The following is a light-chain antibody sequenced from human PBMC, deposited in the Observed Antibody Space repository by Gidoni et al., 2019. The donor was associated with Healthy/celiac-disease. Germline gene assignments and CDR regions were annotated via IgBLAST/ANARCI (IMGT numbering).Light chain of an antibody. V-gene: IGKV3-11*01. CDR1: QSVSSY. J-gene: IGKJ2*01. CDR2: DAS. CDR3: QQRSNWPLMYT. Sequence: VLPPSPASLSFSPGERATLSCRASQSVSSYLAWYQQKPGQAPRLLIYDASNRATGIPARFSGSGSGTDFTLTISSLEPEDFAVYYCQQRSNWPLMYTFGQGTKLEIK.